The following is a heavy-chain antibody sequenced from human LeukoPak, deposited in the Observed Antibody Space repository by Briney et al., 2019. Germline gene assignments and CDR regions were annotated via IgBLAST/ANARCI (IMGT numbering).Heavy chain of an antibody. V-gene: IGHV4-4*07. Sequence: SETLSLTCTVSGGSMSSYSWSWIRQPAGEGLEWIGRIYAGGNTNYNPSLKSRVTMSQDTSKNQFSLKLSSVTAADTALYYCARDRVAADGARATAFDIWGQGTMVTVSS. J-gene: IGHJ3*02. CDR2: IYAGGNT. CDR3: ARDRVAADGARATAFDI. CDR1: GGSMSSYS. D-gene: IGHD2-15*01.